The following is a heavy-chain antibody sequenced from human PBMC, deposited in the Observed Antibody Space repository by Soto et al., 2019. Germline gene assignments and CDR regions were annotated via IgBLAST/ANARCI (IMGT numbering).Heavy chain of an antibody. J-gene: IGHJ4*02. Sequence: QVQLVESGGGVVQPGRSLRLSCAASGFTFSSYGMHWVRQAPGKGLEWVAVIWYDGSNKYYADSVKGRFTISRDNSKNPXYLQRNSLRAEDTAVYYCARGYCSGGSCYPYYFDYWGQGTLVTVSS. CDR2: IWYDGSNK. CDR3: ARGYCSGGSCYPYYFDY. CDR1: GFTFSSYG. D-gene: IGHD2-15*01. V-gene: IGHV3-33*01.